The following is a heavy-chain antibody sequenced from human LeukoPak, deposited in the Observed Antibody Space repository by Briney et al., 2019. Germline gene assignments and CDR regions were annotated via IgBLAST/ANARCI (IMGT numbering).Heavy chain of an antibody. Sequence: SGTLSLTWAVSGGSISSSNWWTWVRQPPGKGLEWIGSMSYSGSTDHNPSLKSRVTISVDTSRNQFSLKLSSVTAADTAVYYCARDTALFRAYDIWGQGTLVTVSS. CDR2: MSYSGST. CDR1: GGSISSSNW. V-gene: IGHV4-4*02. CDR3: ARDTALFRAYDI. J-gene: IGHJ3*02.